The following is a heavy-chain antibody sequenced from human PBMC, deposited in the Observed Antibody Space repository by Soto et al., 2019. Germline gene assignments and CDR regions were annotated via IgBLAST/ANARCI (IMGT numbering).Heavy chain of an antibody. CDR1: EFTFSNYA. Sequence: PGGSLRLSCAASEFTFSNYAMSWVRQAPGKGLEWVSAISYGGGTTYYADSVKGRFTISRDNAKNTLYLQMNSLRAEDTAVYYCARDPIEMATIQTLIDYWGQGTPVTVSS. V-gene: IGHV3-23*01. D-gene: IGHD5-12*01. J-gene: IGHJ4*02. CDR3: ARDPIEMATIQTLIDY. CDR2: ISYGGGTT.